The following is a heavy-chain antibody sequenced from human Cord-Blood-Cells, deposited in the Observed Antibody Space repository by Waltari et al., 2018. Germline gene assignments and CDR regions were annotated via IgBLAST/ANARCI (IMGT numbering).Heavy chain of an antibody. CDR3: ARDGSPGRGSYRYNY. Sequence: QVQLVESGGGVVQPGRSLSLSCAASGFTFSSYSLHWVRPAPGKGLEWVAVISYDGSNKYYADSVKGRFTISRDNSKNTLYLQMNSLRAEDTAVYYCARDGSPGRGSYRYNYWGQGTLVTVSS. V-gene: IGHV3-30*04. CDR2: ISYDGSNK. CDR1: GFTFSSYS. D-gene: IGHD3-16*02. J-gene: IGHJ4*02.